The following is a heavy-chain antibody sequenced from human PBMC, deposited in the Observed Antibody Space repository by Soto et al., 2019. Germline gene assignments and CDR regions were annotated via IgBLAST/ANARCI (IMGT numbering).Heavy chain of an antibody. J-gene: IGHJ4*02. CDR1: GFTFSSYA. V-gene: IGHV3-23*01. Sequence: EVQLLESGGGLVQPGGSLRLSCAASGFTFSSYAMRWVRQAPGKGLEWVSASSGSGGSTYYADFVKGRFTISRDKPKTPPELQMDSLSADDTAVHYCGRGNDLTAHSDYRGRETLLSV. D-gene: IGHD1-1*01. CDR2: SSGSGGST. CDR3: GRGNDLTAHSDY.